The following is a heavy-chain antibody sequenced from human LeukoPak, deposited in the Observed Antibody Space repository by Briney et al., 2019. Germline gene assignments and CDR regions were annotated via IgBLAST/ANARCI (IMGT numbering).Heavy chain of an antibody. CDR2: IMPISGTA. J-gene: IGHJ4*02. CDR1: GYTFTGYY. V-gene: IGHV1-69*06. D-gene: IGHD2-2*01. Sequence: SVKVSCKASGYTFTGYYMHWVRQAPGQGLEWMGGIMPISGTANYAQKFQGRVTITADKPTNTAYMELSSLRSEDTAVYYCASGRTDIVVVPATLRNYYFDYWGQGTLVTVSS. CDR3: ASGRTDIVVVPATLRNYYFDY.